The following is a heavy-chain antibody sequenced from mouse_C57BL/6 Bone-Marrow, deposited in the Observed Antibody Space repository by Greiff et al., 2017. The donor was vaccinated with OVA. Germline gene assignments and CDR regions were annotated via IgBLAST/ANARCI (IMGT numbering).Heavy chain of an antibody. V-gene: IGHV14-4*01. CDR2: IDPEHGDT. CDR3: TTGRGYFDY. J-gene: IGHJ2*01. Sequence: EVQLQQSGAELVRPGASVKLSCTASGFNIKDDYMHWVKQRPEQGLEWMGRIDPEHGDTAYASKFQGKATITSDTSSNTAYLQLSSRTSADTAVYYCTTGRGYFDYWGQGTTLTVSS. CDR1: GFNIKDDY.